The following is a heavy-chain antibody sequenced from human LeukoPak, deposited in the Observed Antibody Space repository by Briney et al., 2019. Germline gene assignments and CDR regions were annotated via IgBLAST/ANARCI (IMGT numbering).Heavy chain of an antibody. CDR2: IIPVYGTG. CDR1: GGTFASYA. V-gene: IGHV1-69*13. CDR3: ARDLGYSSGWYYY. J-gene: IGHJ4*02. Sequence: ASVKVSCKASGGTFASYAISWIRQAPGQGLEWMGGIIPVYGTGTYAQNFQGRVTVTADESTAYMELSSLGSENTAVYYCARDLGYSSGWYYYWGQGTLVTVSS. D-gene: IGHD6-19*01.